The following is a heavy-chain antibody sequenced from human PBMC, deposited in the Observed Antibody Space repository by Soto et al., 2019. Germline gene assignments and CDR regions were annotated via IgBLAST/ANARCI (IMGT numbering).Heavy chain of an antibody. CDR1: GFTVSSNY. D-gene: IGHD3-22*01. J-gene: IGHJ3*02. Sequence: EVQLVESGGGLIQPGGSLRLSCAASGFTVSSNYMSWVRQAPGKGREWVSVIYSGGSTYYADSVKGRFTISRDNSNHTQYLQMNLLRAEDTAVYYCARNYDSTAGGAFDIWGQGTRVTVAS. V-gene: IGHV3-53*01. CDR3: ARNYDSTAGGAFDI. CDR2: IYSGGST.